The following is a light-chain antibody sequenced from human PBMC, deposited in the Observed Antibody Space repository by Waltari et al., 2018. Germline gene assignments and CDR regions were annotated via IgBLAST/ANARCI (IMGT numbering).Light chain of an antibody. CDR1: QSVSRA. CDR3: QHYVMLPVT. J-gene: IGKJ1*01. CDR2: GRF. Sequence: EIVLTQSPGTLSLSPGERATLSCRTSQSVSRALAWYQQKPGQAPRLLIYGRFNRATGIPDRFSGSGSGTDFSLTISRLEPEDFAVYYCQHYVMLPVTFGQGTRVEVK. V-gene: IGKV3-20*01.